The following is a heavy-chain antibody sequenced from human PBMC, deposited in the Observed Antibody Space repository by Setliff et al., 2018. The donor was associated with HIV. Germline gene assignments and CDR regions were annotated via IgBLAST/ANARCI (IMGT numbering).Heavy chain of an antibody. J-gene: IGHJ6*03. Sequence: SETLSLTCTVSGGSISGHYWSWIRQPPGRGLEWIGYIYSSGSTNFNPPLQSRVTISVDTSKNQFSLKLRSVTAADTAVYYCARVAMVRGVIPPDFDYYYYYMDVWGKGTTVTVSS. CDR1: GGSISGHY. D-gene: IGHD3-10*01. CDR3: ARVAMVRGVIPPDFDYYYYYMDV. V-gene: IGHV4-4*09. CDR2: IYSSGST.